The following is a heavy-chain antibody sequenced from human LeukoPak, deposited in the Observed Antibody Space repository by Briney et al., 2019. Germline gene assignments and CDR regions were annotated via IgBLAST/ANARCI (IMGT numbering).Heavy chain of an antibody. V-gene: IGHV3-11*01. J-gene: IGHJ4*02. CDR2: ISSSGSTI. CDR1: GFTFSDYY. CDR3: ARHLASPLFVKLSLWNY. D-gene: IGHD3-10*02. Sequence: GGSLRLSCAASGFTFSDYYMSWIRQAPGKGLEWVSYISSSGSTIYYADSVKGRFTISRDNAKNSLYLQMNSLRAEDTAVYYCARHLASPLFVKLSLWNYWGQETLVTVSS.